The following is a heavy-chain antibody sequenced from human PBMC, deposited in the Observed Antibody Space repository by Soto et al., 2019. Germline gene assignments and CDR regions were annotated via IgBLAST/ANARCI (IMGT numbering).Heavy chain of an antibody. CDR2: IYWNDDK. CDR1: GFSLSTSGVG. V-gene: IGHV2-5*01. D-gene: IGHD2-8*01. CDR3: AHSHYCNNGVCSDYYYDVMDV. J-gene: IGHJ6*02. Sequence: SGPTLVNPTQTLTLTCTFSGFSLSTSGVGVGWIRQPPGKALEWLALIYWNDDKRYSPSLKSRLTITKDTSKNRVVLTMTNMDPVDTATYYCAHSHYCNNGVCSDYYYDVMDVWGQGTRVTVSS.